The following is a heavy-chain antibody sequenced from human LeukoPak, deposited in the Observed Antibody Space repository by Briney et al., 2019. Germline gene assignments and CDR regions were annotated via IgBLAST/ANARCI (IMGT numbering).Heavy chain of an antibody. J-gene: IGHJ4*02. CDR3: AKSGQQLPKDGFDY. D-gene: IGHD6-13*01. CDR2: IYSGGST. Sequence: GGSLRLSCAASGFTVSSNYMSWVRQAPGKGLEWVSIIYSGGSTYYADSVKGRFTISRDNSKNTLYLQMNSLRAEDTAVYYCAKSGQQLPKDGFDYWGQGTLVTVSS. CDR1: GFTVSSNY. V-gene: IGHV3-53*01.